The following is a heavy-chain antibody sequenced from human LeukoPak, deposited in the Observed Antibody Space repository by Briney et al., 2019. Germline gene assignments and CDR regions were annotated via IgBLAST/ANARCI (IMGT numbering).Heavy chain of an antibody. CDR3: ARTYFYGSGSYYTFDY. CDR2: IYYSGST. V-gene: IGHV4-30-4*01. CDR1: GGSISSGDYY. Sequence: SETLSLTCTVSGGSISSGDYYWSWIRQPPGKGLEWIGYIYYSGSTYYNPSLKSRVTISVDTSKNQFSLKLSSVAAADTAVYHCARTYFYGSGSYYTFDYWGQGTLVTVSS. J-gene: IGHJ4*02. D-gene: IGHD3-10*01.